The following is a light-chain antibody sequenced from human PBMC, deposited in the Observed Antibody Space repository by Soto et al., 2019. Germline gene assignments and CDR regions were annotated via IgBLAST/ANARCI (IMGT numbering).Light chain of an antibody. CDR1: SSDVGGYNY. Sequence: QSALTQPASVSGSPGQSTTISCPGTSSDVGGYNYVSWYQQHPSKAPKLMIYEVSERPSGVSNRFSGSKSGNTASLTISGLQAEDEADYYCSSYTSSGTLVFGTGTKSPS. V-gene: IGLV2-14*01. CDR2: EVS. CDR3: SSYTSSGTLV. J-gene: IGLJ1*01.